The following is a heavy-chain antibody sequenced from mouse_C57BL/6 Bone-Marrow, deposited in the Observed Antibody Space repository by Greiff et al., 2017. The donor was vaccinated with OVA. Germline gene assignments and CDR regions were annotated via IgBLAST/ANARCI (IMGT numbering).Heavy chain of an antibody. CDR2: IWTGGGS. Sequence: VQLQESGPGLVAPSQSLSITCTVSGFSLTSYAISWVRQPPGKGLEWLGVIWTGGGSNYNSALKSRLSISKDNSKSQVFLKMNSLQTDDTARYYCARKGGWLLLWYFDVWGTGTTVTVSS. V-gene: IGHV2-9-1*01. D-gene: IGHD2-3*01. CDR3: ARKGGWLLLWYFDV. J-gene: IGHJ1*03. CDR1: GFSLTSYA.